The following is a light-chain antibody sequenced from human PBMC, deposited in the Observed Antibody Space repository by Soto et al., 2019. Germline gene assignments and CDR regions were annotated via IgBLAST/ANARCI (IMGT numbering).Light chain of an antibody. CDR2: AAS. V-gene: IGKV1-9*01. J-gene: IGKJ5*01. Sequence: DIQMTQSPSSLSASVGDRVTITCRASQSISSYLAWYQQKPGKAPKLLIYAASTLQSGVPSRFSGSGSGTDFTLTISCLQSEDFATYYCQQYYSYLPITFGQGTRLEIK. CDR1: QSISSY. CDR3: QQYYSYLPIT.